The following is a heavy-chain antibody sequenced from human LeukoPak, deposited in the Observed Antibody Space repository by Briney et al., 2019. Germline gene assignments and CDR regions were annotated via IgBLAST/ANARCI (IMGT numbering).Heavy chain of an antibody. CDR2: FDPEDGET. D-gene: IGHD3-10*01. CDR1: GYTLTELS. V-gene: IGHV1-24*01. J-gene: IGHJ6*02. CDR3: ATGERGMVRGVSIHYGMDV. Sequence: GASVKVSCKVSGYTLTELSMHWVRQAPGKGLEWMGGFDPEDGETIYAQKFQGRVTMTEDTSTDTAYMELSSLRSEDTAVYYCATGERGMVRGVSIHYGMDVWGQGTTVTVSS.